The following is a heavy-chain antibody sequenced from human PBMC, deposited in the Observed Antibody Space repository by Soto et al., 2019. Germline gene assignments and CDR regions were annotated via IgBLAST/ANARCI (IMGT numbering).Heavy chain of an antibody. V-gene: IGHV3-23*01. CDR1: GFTFSSYA. CDR2: ISGSGGST. D-gene: IGHD4-17*01. CDR3: ARRDDYGDYVFYYYYYMDV. J-gene: IGHJ6*03. Sequence: PGGSLRLSCAASGFTFSSYAMSWVRQAPGKGLEWVSAISGSGGSTYYADSVKGRFTISRDNSKNTLYLQMNSLRAEDTAVYYCARRDDYGDYVFYYYYYMDVWGKGTTVTVSS.